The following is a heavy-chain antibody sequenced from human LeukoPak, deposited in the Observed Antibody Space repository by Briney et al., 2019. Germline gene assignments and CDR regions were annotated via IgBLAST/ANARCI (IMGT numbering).Heavy chain of an antibody. D-gene: IGHD3-16*01. CDR1: GFSFSIYF. J-gene: IGHJ4*02. V-gene: IGHV3-21*01. CDR3: AGGGDFDY. CDR2: ISRTSEYI. Sequence: GGSLRLSCAASGFSFSIYFMNWVRQAPGKGLEWVSSISRTSEYIHYADSVRVRLAISRDNAKNSVDLQMISLRAEDTAVYFCAGGGDFDYWGQGILVTVSA.